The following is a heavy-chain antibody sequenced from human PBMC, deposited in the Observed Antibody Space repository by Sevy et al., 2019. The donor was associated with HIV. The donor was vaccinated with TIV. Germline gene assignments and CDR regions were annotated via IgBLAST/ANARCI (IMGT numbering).Heavy chain of an antibody. CDR1: GFTFSSYG. J-gene: IGHJ4*02. CDR2: ISSDGSNK. V-gene: IGHV3-30*18. Sequence: GGSPRLSCAASGFTFSSYGMHWVRQAPGKGLEWVAVISSDGSNKYYADSVKGRFTISRDNSKNTLYLQMNSLRAEDTAVYYCAKDRYYYDSSGYYYYFDYWGQGTLVTVSS. CDR3: AKDRYYYDSSGYYYYFDY. D-gene: IGHD3-22*01.